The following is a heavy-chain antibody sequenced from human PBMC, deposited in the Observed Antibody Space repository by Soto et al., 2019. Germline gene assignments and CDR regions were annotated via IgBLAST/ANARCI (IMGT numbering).Heavy chain of an antibody. CDR2: IGPSSGNT. Sequence: ASVKVSCKASGYTFTSYTISWVRQAPGQGLEWVGWIGPSSGNTDSARNLQGRVTMTTDISTNTAYMELRSLRSDDTAVYYCARDTGNFFDYWGQGTLVTVSS. J-gene: IGHJ4*02. V-gene: IGHV1-18*01. CDR1: GYTFTSYT. CDR3: ARDTGNFFDY.